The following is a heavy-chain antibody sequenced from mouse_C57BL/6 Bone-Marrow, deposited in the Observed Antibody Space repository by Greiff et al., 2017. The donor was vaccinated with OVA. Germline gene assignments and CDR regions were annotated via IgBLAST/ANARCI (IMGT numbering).Heavy chain of an antibody. CDR3: ASSPLRVYAMYD. CDR1: GYSITSGYY. V-gene: IGHV3-6*01. D-gene: IGHD1-2*01. CDR2: ISYDGSN. Sequence: EVKLMESGPGLVKPSQSLSLTCSVTGYSITSGYYWNWIRQFPGNKLEWMGYISYDGSNNYNPSLKNRISITRDTSKNQFFLKLNSVTTEDTATYCCASSPLRVYAMYDWGQGTSVTVSS. J-gene: IGHJ4*01.